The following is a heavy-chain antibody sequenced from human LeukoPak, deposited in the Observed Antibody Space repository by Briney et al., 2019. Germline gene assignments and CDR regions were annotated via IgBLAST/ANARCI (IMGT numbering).Heavy chain of an antibody. J-gene: IGHJ4*02. V-gene: IGHV3-11*05. CDR3: ARGGRFGELRFDY. CDR1: GFTVSDYY. D-gene: IGHD3-10*01. Sequence: GGSLRLSCAASGFTVSDYYMSWVRQAPGKGLEWLSYISSSRGYTNYADSVKGRFTISRDNAKNSLYLQVNSLRAEDTAVYYCARGGRFGELRFDYWGQGILVTVSS. CDR2: ISSSRGYT.